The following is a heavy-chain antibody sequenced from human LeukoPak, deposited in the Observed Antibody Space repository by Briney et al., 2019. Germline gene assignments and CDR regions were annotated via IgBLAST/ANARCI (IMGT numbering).Heavy chain of an antibody. CDR2: INPSSGNT. Sequence: ASVKVSCKASGYTFTSYYMHWVRQAPGQGLEWMGVINPSSGNTNYAQKFQGGITMTRDMSTSTVYMELSSLRSEDTAVYYCARDPGISPPYYYYMDVWGKGTTITVSS. J-gene: IGHJ6*03. CDR1: GYTFTSYY. CDR3: ARDPGISPPYYYYMDV. V-gene: IGHV1-46*01. D-gene: IGHD3-10*01.